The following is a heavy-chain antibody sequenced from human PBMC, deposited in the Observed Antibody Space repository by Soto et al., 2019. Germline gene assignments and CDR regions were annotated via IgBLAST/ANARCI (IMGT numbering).Heavy chain of an antibody. CDR1: GFTFSNAW. CDR2: IKSKTDGGTT. J-gene: IGHJ6*02. Sequence: EVQLVEAGGGLVKPGGSLRLSCAASGFTFSNAWMSWVRQAPGQGLEWVGRIKSKTDGGTTDYAAPVKGRFTISRDDSKNTLYLQMNSLKTEDTAVYYCTTEVSPVTTYYYYYGMDVWGQGTTVTVSS. D-gene: IGHD4-17*01. CDR3: TTEVSPVTTYYYYYGMDV. V-gene: IGHV3-15*01.